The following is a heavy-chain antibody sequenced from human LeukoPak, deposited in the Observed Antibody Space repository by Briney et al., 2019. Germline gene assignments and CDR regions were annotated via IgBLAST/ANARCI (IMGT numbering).Heavy chain of an antibody. Sequence: GGSLRLSCAASGFTFSTYWMSWVRQAPGKGLEWVATIKQDGSEKNNVDSLKGRFTISRDTAKNSLYLQMNSLRAEDTAVYYGASAGNTHFDYGGQGTLVTVSS. CDR2: IKQDGSEK. J-gene: IGHJ4*02. V-gene: IGHV3-7*01. D-gene: IGHD4-23*01. CDR3: ASAGNTHFDY. CDR1: GFTFSTYW.